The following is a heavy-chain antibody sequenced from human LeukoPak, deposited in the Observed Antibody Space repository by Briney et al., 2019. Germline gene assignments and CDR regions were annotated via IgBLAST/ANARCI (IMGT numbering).Heavy chain of an antibody. J-gene: IGHJ4*02. CDR2: IYYSGST. D-gene: IGHD1-26*01. V-gene: IGHV4-59*13. CDR3: ARDAGPGSYYFDY. CDR1: GGSISSYY. Sequence: SETLSLTCTVSGGSISSYYWSWIRQPPGKGLEWIGYIYYSGSTNYNPSLKSRVTISVDTSKNQFSLKLSSVTAADTAVYYCARDAGPGSYYFDYWGQGALVTVSS.